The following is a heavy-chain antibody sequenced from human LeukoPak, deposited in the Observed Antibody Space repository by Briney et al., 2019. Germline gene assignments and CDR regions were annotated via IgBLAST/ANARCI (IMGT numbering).Heavy chain of an antibody. J-gene: IGHJ6*03. CDR3: ARGIAAAGIWAAKEYYYYMDV. CDR2: IYYSGST. CDR1: GASVSGSAYY. V-gene: IGHV4-39*07. Sequence: PSETLSLTCTVSGASVSGSAYYWGWIRQPPGKGLEWIGNIYYSGSTNYNPSLKSRVTISVDTSKNQFSLKLSSVTAADTAVYYCARGIAAAGIWAAKEYYYYMDVWGKGTTVTISS. D-gene: IGHD6-13*01.